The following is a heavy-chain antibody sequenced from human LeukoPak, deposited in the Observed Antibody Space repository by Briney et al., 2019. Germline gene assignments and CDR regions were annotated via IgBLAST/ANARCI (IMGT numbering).Heavy chain of an antibody. V-gene: IGHV1-2*02. CDR1: GGTFSSYA. CDR3: ASLTSIAVD. CDR2: INPNSGGT. J-gene: IGHJ4*02. D-gene: IGHD6-19*01. Sequence: ASVKVSCKASGGTFSSYAISWVRQAPGQGLEWMGWINPNSGGTNYAQKFQGRVTMTRDTSISTAYMELSRLRSDDTAVYYCASLTSIAVDWGQGTLVTVSS.